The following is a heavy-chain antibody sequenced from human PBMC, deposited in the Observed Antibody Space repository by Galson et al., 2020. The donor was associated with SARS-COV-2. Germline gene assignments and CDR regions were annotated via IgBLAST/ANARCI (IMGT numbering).Heavy chain of an antibody. D-gene: IGHD1-1*01. CDR2: IYSGGST. CDR3: ARDLRNWNDVGGIYYYYMDV. CDR1: GFTVSSNY. Sequence: GGSLRLSCAASGFTVSSNYMSWVRQAPGKGLEWVSVIYSGGSTYYADSVKGRFTISRDNSKNTLYLQMNSLRAEDTAVYYCARDLRNWNDVGGIYYYYMDVWGKGTTVTVSS. V-gene: IGHV3-66*01. J-gene: IGHJ6*03.